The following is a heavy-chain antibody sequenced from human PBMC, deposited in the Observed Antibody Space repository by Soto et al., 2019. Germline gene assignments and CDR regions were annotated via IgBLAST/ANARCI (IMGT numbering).Heavy chain of an antibody. J-gene: IGHJ3*02. CDR1: GLTFSSSG. Sequence: VQLVESGGGVVQPGESLRLSCTASGLTFSSSGMTWVRQAPGEGLEWVSNINPAGNVQYYADSVKERFTISRDNAKNSLFLQMSGLRVEDMAVYYCATAHTPYSFAMWAKGTMVTVSP. V-gene: IGHV3-7*01. CDR2: INPAGNVQ. CDR3: ATAHTPYSFAM.